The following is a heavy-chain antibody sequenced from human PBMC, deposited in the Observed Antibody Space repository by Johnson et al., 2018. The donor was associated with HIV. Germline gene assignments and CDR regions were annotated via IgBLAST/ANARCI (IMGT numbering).Heavy chain of an antibody. CDR2: ISYDGSNK. J-gene: IGHJ3*02. CDR1: GFTFSSYA. Sequence: QVQLVESGGGVVQPGRSLRLSCAASGFTFSSYAMHWVRQAPGKGLEWVAVISYDGSNKYYADSMKGRFTISRDNSKNTLYLQMNSLRAEDTAGYYCARGRPDDYGGNADGAFDIWGQGTMVTVSS. V-gene: IGHV3-30*04. D-gene: IGHD4-23*01. CDR3: ARGRPDDYGGNADGAFDI.